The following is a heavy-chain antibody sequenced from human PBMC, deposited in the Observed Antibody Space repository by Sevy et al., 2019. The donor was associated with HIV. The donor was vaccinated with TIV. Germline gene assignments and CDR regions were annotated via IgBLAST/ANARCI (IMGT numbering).Heavy chain of an antibody. J-gene: IGHJ6*02. D-gene: IGHD3-3*01. Sequence: ASVKVSCKAYGYTFSDYYMHWVRQAPGQGLEWMGWINPNRGGTNYAHKFQGRVTMTSDTSISTAYMELSSLRSDHTAIYYWSRGMSAYLLANGMDVWGQGTTVTVSS. V-gene: IGHV1-2*07. CDR2: INPNRGGT. CDR3: SRGMSAYLLANGMDV. CDR1: GYTFSDYY.